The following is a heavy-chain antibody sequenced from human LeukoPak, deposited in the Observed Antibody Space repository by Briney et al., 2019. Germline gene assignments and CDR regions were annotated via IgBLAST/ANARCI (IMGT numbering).Heavy chain of an antibody. Sequence: SATLSLTCAASGGSLIDYYWSWIRKPPGKGLEWIGEISHSGSTRYSPSLKSRVTVSVDTSTNQFFLNLTSVTAADTAVYYCARQDKDIWNYYNMDVWGKGNTLSVSS. CDR2: ISHSGST. CDR1: GGSLIDYY. CDR3: ARQDKDIWNYYNMDV. J-gene: IGHJ6*03. D-gene: IGHD2-15*01. V-gene: IGHV4-34*01.